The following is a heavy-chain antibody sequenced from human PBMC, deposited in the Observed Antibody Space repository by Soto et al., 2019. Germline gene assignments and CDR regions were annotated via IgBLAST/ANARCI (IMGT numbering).Heavy chain of an antibody. CDR3: ARDHYGDYARWFDP. J-gene: IGHJ5*02. V-gene: IGHV4-31*03. Sequence: LSLTCTVSGGSITSGGYYWSWIRQHPGKGLEWIGYIYYSGSTYYNPSLKSRVTISVDTSKNQFSLKLSSVTAADTAVYYCARDHYGDYARWFDPWGQGTLVTVSS. CDR2: IYYSGST. CDR1: GGSITSGGYY. D-gene: IGHD4-17*01.